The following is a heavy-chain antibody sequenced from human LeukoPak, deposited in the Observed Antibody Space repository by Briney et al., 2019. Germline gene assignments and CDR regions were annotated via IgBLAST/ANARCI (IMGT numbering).Heavy chain of an antibody. D-gene: IGHD3-10*01. CDR1: GYTFTSYD. J-gene: IGHJ4*02. Sequence: ASVKVSCKASGYTFTSYDINWVRQATGQGLEWMGWMNPNSGNTGYAQKFQGRVTMTRNTSISTAYMELSSLRSEDTAVYYRARNVWFGEYWFDYWGQGTLVTVPS. CDR2: MNPNSGNT. CDR3: ARNVWFGEYWFDY. V-gene: IGHV1-8*01.